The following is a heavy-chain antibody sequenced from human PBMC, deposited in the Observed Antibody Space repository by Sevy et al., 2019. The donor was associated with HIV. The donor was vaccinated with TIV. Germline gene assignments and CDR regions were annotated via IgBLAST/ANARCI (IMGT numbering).Heavy chain of an antibody. Sequence: GGSLRLYCAASGFTFNDYYMSWIRQSPGKGLEWLSYISDRGTTIDYADSVKGRFTISRDNAKSVMYLQMNSLKTEDTAIYYCAREGDLRYFDFWGRGTMVTVSS. CDR1: GFTFNDYY. V-gene: IGHV3-11*01. CDR3: AREGDLRYFDF. J-gene: IGHJ2*01. D-gene: IGHD3-10*01. CDR2: ISDRGTTI.